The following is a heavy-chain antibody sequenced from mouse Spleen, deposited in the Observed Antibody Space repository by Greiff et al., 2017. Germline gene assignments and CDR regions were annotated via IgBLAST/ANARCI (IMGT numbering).Heavy chain of an antibody. J-gene: IGHJ2*01. V-gene: IGHV1-52*01. CDR3: ARHMITTGLDY. D-gene: IGHD2-4*01. CDR1: GYTFTSYW. Sequence: QVQLQQPGAELVRPGSSVKLSCKASGYTFTSYWMHWVKQRPIQGLEWIGNIDPSDSETHYNQKFKDKATLTVDKSSSTAYMQLSSLTSEDSAVYYCARHMITTGLDYWGQGTTLTVSS. CDR2: IDPSDSET.